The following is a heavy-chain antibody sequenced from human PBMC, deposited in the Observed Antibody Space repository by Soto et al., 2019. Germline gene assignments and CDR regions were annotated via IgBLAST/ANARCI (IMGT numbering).Heavy chain of an antibody. CDR1: GGSFSGYY. Sequence: PSETLSLTCAVYGGSFSGYYWSWIRQPPGKGLEWIGEINHSGSTNYNPSLKSRVTISVDTSKNQFSLKLSSVTAADTAVYYCARGVIAAAGTRSGNGMDVWGQGTTVTVSS. V-gene: IGHV4-34*01. CDR2: INHSGST. J-gene: IGHJ6*02. D-gene: IGHD6-13*01. CDR3: ARGVIAAAGTRSGNGMDV.